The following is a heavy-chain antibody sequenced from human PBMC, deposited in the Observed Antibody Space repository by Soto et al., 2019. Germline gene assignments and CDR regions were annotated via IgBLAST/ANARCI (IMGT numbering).Heavy chain of an antibody. CDR1: GYTFTSYG. D-gene: IGHD3-16*01. CDR2: ISAYNGNT. J-gene: IGHJ6*02. V-gene: IGHV1-18*01. CDR3: AGFSHFLVWGGSKRDYYGMDV. Sequence: ASVKVSCKASGYTFTSYGISWVRQAPGQGLEWMGWISAYNGNTNYAQKLQGRVTMTTDTSTSTAYMELRSLRSDDTAVYYCAGFSHFLVWGGSKRDYYGMDVWGQGTTVTVSS.